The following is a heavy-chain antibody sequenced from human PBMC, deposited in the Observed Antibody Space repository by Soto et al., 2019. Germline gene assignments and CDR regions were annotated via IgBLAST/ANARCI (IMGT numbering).Heavy chain of an antibody. CDR1: GYTFSSIG. D-gene: IGHD3-10*01. J-gene: IGHJ4*02. CDR3: ARDLDASGSYYTDY. V-gene: IGHV1-18*01. CDR2: ISPYKGNT. Sequence: RASVKVSCKASGYTFSSIGISWVRQAPGQGLEWMGWISPYKGNTHYAQGLQGRVTMTTDTSTSTAYMELRSLRSDDTAVYYCARDLDASGSYYTDYRGQGTLVTVSS.